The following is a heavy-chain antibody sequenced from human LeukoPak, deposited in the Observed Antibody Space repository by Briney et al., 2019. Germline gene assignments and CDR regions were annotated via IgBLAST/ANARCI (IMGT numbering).Heavy chain of an antibody. Sequence: PGGSLRLSCAASGFTFSSYEMNWVRQAPGKGLEWVSYISSSGSTIYYADSVKGRFTISRDNAKNSLYLQMNSLRAEDTAVYYCARDRYYGSGSYTEYYYYMDVWGKGTTVTISS. V-gene: IGHV3-48*03. CDR1: GFTFSSYE. CDR3: ARDRYYGSGSYTEYYYYMDV. D-gene: IGHD3-10*01. CDR2: ISSSGSTI. J-gene: IGHJ6*03.